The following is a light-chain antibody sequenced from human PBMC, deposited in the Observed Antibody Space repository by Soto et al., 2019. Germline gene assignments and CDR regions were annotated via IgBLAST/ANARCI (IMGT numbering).Light chain of an antibody. CDR2: EGF. V-gene: IGLV2-23*01. CDR3: CSYAGRSTWDVV. J-gene: IGLJ2*01. Sequence: QSALTQPASVSGSPAQSITISCTGSSSDVGGSGLVSWYQFHPGKAPKLLIFEGFKRPSGVSNRFSGSKSGSTASPTISGLQTEDEADYYCCSYAGRSTWDVVFGGGTKLTVL. CDR1: SSDVGGSGL.